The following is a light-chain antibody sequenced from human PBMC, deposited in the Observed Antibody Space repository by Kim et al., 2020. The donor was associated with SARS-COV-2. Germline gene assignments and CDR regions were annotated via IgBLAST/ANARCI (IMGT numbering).Light chain of an antibody. CDR3: QQYNTWWT. CDR1: KGMTTT. CDR2: SAS. J-gene: IGKJ1*01. V-gene: IGKV3-15*01. Sequence: SPGEISTLPVRASKGMTTTVAGYQQKPGQDPRLLIYSASTRATGIPARFSGSGSGTDFTLTISSLQSEDFAVYYCQQYNTWWTFGQGTKVDIK.